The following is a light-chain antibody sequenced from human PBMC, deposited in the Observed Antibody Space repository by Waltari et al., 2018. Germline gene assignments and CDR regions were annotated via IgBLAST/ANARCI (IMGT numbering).Light chain of an antibody. Sequence: DIQMTQSPSSLSASVGDSVTITCRASQSISSYLNWYQQKPGKAPKLLIYAASSLQSGVPSRFSGSGSGTDFTLKISSVQPEDFATYYCLQSYRTPRSFGQGTKVEIK. CDR2: AAS. J-gene: IGKJ1*01. V-gene: IGKV1-39*01. CDR3: LQSYRTPRS. CDR1: QSISSY.